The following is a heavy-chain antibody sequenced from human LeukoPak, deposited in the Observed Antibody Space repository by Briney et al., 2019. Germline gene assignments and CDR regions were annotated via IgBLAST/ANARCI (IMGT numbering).Heavy chain of an antibody. CDR1: GGSISTYY. D-gene: IGHD5-12*01. V-gene: IGHV4-59*12. J-gene: IGHJ4*02. CDR3: ATEGGIVATTRAMDY. Sequence: PSETLSLTCTVSGGSISTYYGNWIRQAPGKGLEWIGYIYYSGSTNYNPSLKSRVTMSVDTSKNQFSLKLSSVTAADTAVYYCATEGGIVATTRAMDYWGQGTLVTVSS. CDR2: IYYSGST.